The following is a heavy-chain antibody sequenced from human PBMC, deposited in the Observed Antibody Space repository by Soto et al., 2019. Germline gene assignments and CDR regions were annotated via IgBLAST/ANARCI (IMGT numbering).Heavy chain of an antibody. D-gene: IGHD6-19*01. V-gene: IGHV3-33*01. J-gene: IGHJ3*02. CDR1: GFTFSSYG. CDR3: ETKAVRPGGAFDI. CDR2: IWYDGSNK. Sequence: GGSLRLSCAASGFTFSSYGMHWVRQAPGKGLEWVAVIWYDGSNKYYADSVKGRFTISRDNSKNTLYLQMNSMRAEETAVYYCETKAVRPGGAFDIWGQGTMVTVSS.